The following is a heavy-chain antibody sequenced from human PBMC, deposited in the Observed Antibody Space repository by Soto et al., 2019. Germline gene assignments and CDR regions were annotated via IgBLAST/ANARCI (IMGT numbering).Heavy chain of an antibody. CDR1: GFTFSSYG. V-gene: IGHV3-30*03. CDR2: ISYDGSNK. Sequence: QVQLVESGGGVVQPGRSLRLSCAASGFTFSSYGMHWVRQAPGKGLEWVAVISYDGSNKYYADSVKGRFTISRDNSKNTLYLQMNSLRAEDTAVYYCAPVGVTRSVRAFDIWGQGKMVTVSS. J-gene: IGHJ3*02. D-gene: IGHD2-21*02. CDR3: APVGVTRSVRAFDI.